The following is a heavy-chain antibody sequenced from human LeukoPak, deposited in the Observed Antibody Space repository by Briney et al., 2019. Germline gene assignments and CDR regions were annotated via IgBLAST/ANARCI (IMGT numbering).Heavy chain of an antibody. Sequence: QTGGSLRLSCAASGFTFSSSWMSWVRQAPGKGLEWVANIKQDGSEKYYVDSVKGRFTISRDNAKNSLYLQMNSLRADDTAVYYCARDWGSGWFSYCLGQGTLVTVSS. D-gene: IGHD6-19*01. J-gene: IGHJ4*02. CDR2: IKQDGSEK. V-gene: IGHV3-7*01. CDR3: ARDWGSGWFSYC. CDR1: GFTFSSSW.